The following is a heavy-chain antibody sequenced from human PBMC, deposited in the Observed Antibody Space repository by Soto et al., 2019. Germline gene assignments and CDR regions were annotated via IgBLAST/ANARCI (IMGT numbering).Heavy chain of an antibody. CDR3: AKVGPIDRSGVYGGDY. Sequence: GESLKISCAASGLTFSNYAMSWVRQAPGKGLEWISTISGSGVSTYYADSVMGRFTISRDNFKNTLYLQMNSLRAEDTALYYCAKVGPIDRSGVYGGDYWGQGTLVTVSS. D-gene: IGHD3-22*01. CDR2: ISGSGVST. J-gene: IGHJ4*02. CDR1: GLTFSNYA. V-gene: IGHV3-23*01.